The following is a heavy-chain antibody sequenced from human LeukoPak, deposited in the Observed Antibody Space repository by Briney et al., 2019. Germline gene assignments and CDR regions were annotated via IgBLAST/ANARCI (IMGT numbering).Heavy chain of an antibody. J-gene: IGHJ4*02. CDR1: GFTFSSYA. Sequence: PGGSLRLSCAASGFTFSSYAMSWVRQAPGKGLEWVSAISSSGGATYYVDSVKGRFTISRDNSKSTLYLQMNGLRAEDTAVYYCAKVGSSGWYKYYFDYWGQGTLVTVSS. V-gene: IGHV3-23*01. CDR3: AKVGSSGWYKYYFDY. CDR2: ISSSGGAT. D-gene: IGHD6-19*01.